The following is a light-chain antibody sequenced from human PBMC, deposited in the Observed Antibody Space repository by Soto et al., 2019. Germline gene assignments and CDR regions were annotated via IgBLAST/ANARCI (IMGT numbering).Light chain of an antibody. J-gene: IGKJ3*01. V-gene: IGKV1-39*01. Sequence: DIQMTQSPSSLSASVGDGVTITCRASQTVSNYLNWYQQKPGKVPKLLIYSASTLQTGVPSRFSGSGSGTDFTLTISNLQPEDFATYYCQQSYTLPRTFGPGTKVDLK. CDR2: SAS. CDR3: QQSYTLPRT. CDR1: QTVSNY.